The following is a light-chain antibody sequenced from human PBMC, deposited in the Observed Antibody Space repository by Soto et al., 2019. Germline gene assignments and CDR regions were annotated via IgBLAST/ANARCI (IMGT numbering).Light chain of an antibody. CDR1: QSVSSSY. V-gene: IGKV3-20*01. CDR3: QQYGSSPLT. Sequence: GTLSLSPGERATLSCRASQSVSSSYLAWYQQKPGQAPRLLIYGASSRATGIPDRFSGSGSGTDFTLTISRLEPEDFEVYYCQQYGSSPLTFGGGTKVDIK. CDR2: GAS. J-gene: IGKJ4*01.